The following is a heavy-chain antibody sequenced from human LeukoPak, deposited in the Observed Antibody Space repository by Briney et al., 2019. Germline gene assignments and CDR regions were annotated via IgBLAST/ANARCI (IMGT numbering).Heavy chain of an antibody. CDR2: NSGDGGRT. D-gene: IGHD5-24*01. J-gene: IGHJ1*01. CDR1: GFPLQDYA. V-gene: IGHV3-43*02. CDR3: VRKMVTIGPQH. Sequence: GGPLTLFCALSGFPLQDYAMQWVRQAPGKGLEWVSLNSGDGGRTLYADSGKGRLTISRDNHKQSLSLQMHSQRPGDAALLFFVRKMVTIGPQHWGQGTLVTVSS.